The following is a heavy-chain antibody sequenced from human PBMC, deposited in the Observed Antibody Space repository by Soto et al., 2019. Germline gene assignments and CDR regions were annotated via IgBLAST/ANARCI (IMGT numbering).Heavy chain of an antibody. CDR1: GYTFTSYA. J-gene: IGHJ2*01. CDR2: INAGNGNT. V-gene: IGHV1-3*01. CDR3: ARDGIAYCGGDCYQGYFDL. Sequence: QVQLVQSGAEVKKPGASVKVSCKASGYTFTSYAMHWVRQAPGQRLEWMGWINAGNGNTKYSQKLQGRVTITRDTSASTAYMELSSLRSEDTAVYYCARDGIAYCGGDCYQGYFDLWGRGTLVTVSS. D-gene: IGHD2-21*01.